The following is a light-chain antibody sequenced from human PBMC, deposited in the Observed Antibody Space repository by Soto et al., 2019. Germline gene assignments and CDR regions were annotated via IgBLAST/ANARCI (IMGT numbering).Light chain of an antibody. CDR2: GAS. V-gene: IGKV3-20*01. CDR3: QQYGSSPRT. Sequence: EIVLTQSPGTLSLSPGERATLSCRASQSVSSSYLAWYQQKPGQAPRLFIYGASSRATGIPDRFSGSGSGTDFTLTISRPEPEDFAVYYCQQYGSSPRTFGQGTKVDIK. CDR1: QSVSSSY. J-gene: IGKJ1*01.